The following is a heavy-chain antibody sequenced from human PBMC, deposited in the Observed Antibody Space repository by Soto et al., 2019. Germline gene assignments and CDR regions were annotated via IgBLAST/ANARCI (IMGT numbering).Heavy chain of an antibody. J-gene: IGHJ4*02. CDR2: INESGST. CDR1: GQSFSGHS. CDR3: ARGSGIVALPGELEDVNYDY. Sequence: QVQLQQWGAGLVKPSETLSRSCAVYGQSFSGHSWAWIRQHPGKGLEWIGEINESGSTYYNPSLTRRVTISTDTSKNQFSLKLSSVSAADTAAYFCARGSGIVALPGELEDVNYDYWGQGTLVNVSS. D-gene: IGHD1-1*01. V-gene: IGHV4-34*01.